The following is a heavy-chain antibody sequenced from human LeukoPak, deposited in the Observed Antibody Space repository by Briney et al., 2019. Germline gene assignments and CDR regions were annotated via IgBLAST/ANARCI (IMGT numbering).Heavy chain of an antibody. D-gene: IGHD2-15*01. V-gene: IGHV4-59*01. Sequence: NPSETLSLTCTVSGGSISSYYWSWIRQPPGKGLEWIGYIYYSGSTNYNPSLKSRVTISVDTSKNQFSLKLSSVTAADTAVYYCARDRSGYCSGGSCYPGDYWGQGTLVTVSS. CDR1: GGSISSYY. J-gene: IGHJ4*02. CDR3: ARDRSGYCSGGSCYPGDY. CDR2: IYYSGST.